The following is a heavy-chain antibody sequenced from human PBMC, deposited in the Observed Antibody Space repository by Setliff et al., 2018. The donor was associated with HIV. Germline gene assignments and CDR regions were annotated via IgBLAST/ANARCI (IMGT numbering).Heavy chain of an antibody. CDR2: FDPEKGET. Sequence: ASVKVSCKASGGTFSSYAISWVRQAPGQGLEWMGGFDPEKGETVYAQKLQGRVTMTDDTSTDTAYMELSSLRSEDTAVYFCWFGEPVGPFDIWGQGTRVTVSS. V-gene: IGHV1-24*01. CDR3: WFGEPVGPFDI. J-gene: IGHJ3*02. D-gene: IGHD3-10*01. CDR1: GGTFSSYA.